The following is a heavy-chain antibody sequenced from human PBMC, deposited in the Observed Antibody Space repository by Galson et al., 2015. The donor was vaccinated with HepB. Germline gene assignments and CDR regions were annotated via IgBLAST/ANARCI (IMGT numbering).Heavy chain of an antibody. J-gene: IGHJ4*02. CDR1: GFTFSGYS. CDR2: VGGNSKSI. V-gene: IGHV3-21*01. D-gene: IGHD3-10*01. CDR3: AKDWGRYYYGSGGTPGLDY. Sequence: SLRLSCAASGFTFSGYSMNWVRQAPGKGLEWVSSVGGNSKSIYYADSVRGRFTISRDNSKNTLYLQMNSLRAEDTAVYYCAKDWGRYYYGSGGTPGLDYWGQGTLVTVSS.